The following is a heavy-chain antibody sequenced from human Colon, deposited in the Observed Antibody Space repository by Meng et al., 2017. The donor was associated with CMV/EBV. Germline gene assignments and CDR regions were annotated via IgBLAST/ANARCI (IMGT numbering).Heavy chain of an antibody. Sequence: KATGYRFSSDGCSWVRQAPGQGLEWMGWIGAHTGNTNYAQKFQDRVTMTTDMSTSTAYMELRSLRSDDTAVYYCARDKGGYAGGGDHWGQGTLVTVSS. CDR3: ARDKGGYAGGGDH. CDR1: GYRFSSDG. J-gene: IGHJ4*02. CDR2: IGAHTGNT. V-gene: IGHV1-18*01. D-gene: IGHD5-12*01.